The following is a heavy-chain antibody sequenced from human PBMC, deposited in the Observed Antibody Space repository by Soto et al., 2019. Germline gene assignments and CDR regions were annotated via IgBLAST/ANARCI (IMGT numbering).Heavy chain of an antibody. J-gene: IGHJ6*02. CDR1: GFSLSTGGVA. CDR3: AHSRCGGDCLQSYSSHYYYGMDV. V-gene: IGHV2-5*02. CDR2: IYWDNDK. Sequence: QITLKESGPTLVKPTQTLTLTCTFSGFSLSTGGVAVGWIRQPPGEALEWLALIYWDNDKRYSPSLKSRLTITKDASKNQVVLTMTNMDPVDTATYYCAHSRCGGDCLQSYSSHYYYGMDVWGQGTTVTVSS. D-gene: IGHD2-21*02.